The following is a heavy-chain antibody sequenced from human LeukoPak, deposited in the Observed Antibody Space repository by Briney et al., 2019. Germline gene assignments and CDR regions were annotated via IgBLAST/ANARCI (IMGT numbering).Heavy chain of an antibody. CDR2: IYYSGGP. V-gene: IGHV4-39*01. CDR3: ARLRTTHDAFDI. Sequence: SETRSLPGTVSGGSISSISYYGDWIRQPPGDRLNWIGSIYYSGGPYYNPSLKSRVTISVDTSKNQFSLKLSSVTAADTAVYYCARLRTTHDAFDIWGQGTMVTVSS. J-gene: IGHJ3*02. D-gene: IGHD1-7*01. CDR1: GGSISSISYY.